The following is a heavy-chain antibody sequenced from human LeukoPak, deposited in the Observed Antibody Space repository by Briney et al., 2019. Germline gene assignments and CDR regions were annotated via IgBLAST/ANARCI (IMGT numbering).Heavy chain of an antibody. D-gene: IGHD3-22*01. Sequence: SETLSLTCTVSGGSISSGGYYWSWIRQPPGKGLEWIGYMYHSGSTYYNPSLKSRVTISVDTSKNQFSLKLSSVTAADTAVYYCARTVGYYDSSGYFYFDYWGQGTLVTVSS. V-gene: IGHV4-30-2*05. CDR1: GGSISSGGYY. CDR3: ARTVGYYDSSGYFYFDY. J-gene: IGHJ4*02. CDR2: MYHSGST.